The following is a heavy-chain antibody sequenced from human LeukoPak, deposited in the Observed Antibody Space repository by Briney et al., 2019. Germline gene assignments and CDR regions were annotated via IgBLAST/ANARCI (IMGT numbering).Heavy chain of an antibody. D-gene: IGHD3-22*01. V-gene: IGHV4-39*07. Sequence: SETLSLTCTVSGGSISSSSYFWGWIRQPPGKGLEWIGSIYYSGSTYYNPSLKSRVTLSVDTSKNQFSLKLSSVTAADTAVYYCARDLAVLGYFHFDYWGQGTLVTVSS. CDR1: GGSISSSSYF. J-gene: IGHJ4*02. CDR2: IYYSGST. CDR3: ARDLAVLGYFHFDY.